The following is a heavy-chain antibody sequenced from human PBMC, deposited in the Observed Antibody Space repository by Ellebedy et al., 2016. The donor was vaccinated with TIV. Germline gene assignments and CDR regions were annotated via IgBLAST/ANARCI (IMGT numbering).Heavy chain of an antibody. J-gene: IGHJ4*02. D-gene: IGHD3-10*01. V-gene: IGHV1-69*10. CDR3: ATYGSGTYASFDY. CDR1: GDTFRTFV. CDR2: IIPTVGIV. Sequence: ASVKVSCKASGDTFRTFVLSWVRQAPGQGLEWVGGIIPTVGIVNYAQKLQGRVTITADKSTSTAYMELSGLRSEDTAIYYCATYGSGTYASFDYWGQGTLVTVSS.